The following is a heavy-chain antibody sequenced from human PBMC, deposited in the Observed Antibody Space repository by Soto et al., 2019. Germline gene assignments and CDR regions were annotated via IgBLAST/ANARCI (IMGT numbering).Heavy chain of an antibody. D-gene: IGHD6-13*01. CDR1: GGTFSSYA. V-gene: IGHV1-69*12. J-gene: IGHJ5*01. CDR3: ATYSTLKRGVWFDS. Sequence: QVQLVQSGAEVKKPGSSVKVSCKASGGTFSSYAISWVRQAPGQGLEWMGGIIPIFGTANYAQKFQGRVTNTADESTSTSYMELSSLRSDDTAVYYCATYSTLKRGVWFDSWGQGTLVTVSS. CDR2: IIPIFGTA.